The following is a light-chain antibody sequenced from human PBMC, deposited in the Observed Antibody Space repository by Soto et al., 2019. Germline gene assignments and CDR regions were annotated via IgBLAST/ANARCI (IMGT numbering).Light chain of an antibody. CDR2: DVS. J-gene: IGLJ2*01. Sequence: VLTQPRSVPGSPGQSVTISCTGTSSDVGGYNYVSWYQQHPGKAPKLMIYDVSKRPSGVPDRFSGSKSGNTASLTISGLQAEDEADYYCCSYAGSYTFEVFGGGTKVTVL. V-gene: IGLV2-11*01. CDR1: SSDVGGYNY. CDR3: CSYAGSYTFEV.